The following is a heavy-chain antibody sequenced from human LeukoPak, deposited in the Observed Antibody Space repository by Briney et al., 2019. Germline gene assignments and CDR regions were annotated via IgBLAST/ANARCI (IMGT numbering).Heavy chain of an antibody. D-gene: IGHD1-26*01. CDR3: ARPNSVGASVYFDY. CDR2: IYGGDTT. Sequence: GGSLRLSCAASGFTVNSNLMSWVRQAPGKGLEWVSVIYGGDTTYYADSVKGRFTISRDISKNTLYLQMSSLRAEDTAVYYCARPNSVGASVYFDYWGQGTLVTVSS. V-gene: IGHV3-53*01. J-gene: IGHJ4*02. CDR1: GFTVNSNL.